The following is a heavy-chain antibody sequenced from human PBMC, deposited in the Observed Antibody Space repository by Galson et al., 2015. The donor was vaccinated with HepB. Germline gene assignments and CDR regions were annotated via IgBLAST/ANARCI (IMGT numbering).Heavy chain of an antibody. CDR2: IYSGGST. V-gene: IGHV3-66*01. J-gene: IGHJ6*02. Sequence: SLRLSCAASGFTVSSNYMSWVRQAPGKGLEWVSVIYSGGSTYYADSVKGRFTISRDNSKNTLYLQMNSLRAEDTAVYYCARDVGGIAGYYYYGMDVWGQGTTVTVSS. CDR1: GFTVSSNY. CDR3: ARDVGGIAGYYYYGMDV. D-gene: IGHD6-13*01.